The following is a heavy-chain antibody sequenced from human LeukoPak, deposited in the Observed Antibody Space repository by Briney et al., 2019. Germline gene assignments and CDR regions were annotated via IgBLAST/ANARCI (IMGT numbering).Heavy chain of an antibody. CDR2: ICPETGGT. Sequence: GASVKVSCKASGYSFTGYCIHWVRQAPGQGLEWMGRICPETGGTNYAQKFQGRVTMTTDTTVSTAYMELSGLKSDDTAVYYCASGLNSRSSSCWGQGTRVTVSS. CDR1: GYSFTGYC. V-gene: IGHV1-2*02. D-gene: IGHD6-13*01. CDR3: ASGLNSRSSSC. J-gene: IGHJ4*02.